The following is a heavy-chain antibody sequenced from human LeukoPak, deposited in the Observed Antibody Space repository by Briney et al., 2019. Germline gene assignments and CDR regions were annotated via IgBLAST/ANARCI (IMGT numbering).Heavy chain of an antibody. CDR1: GFTFSSYA. D-gene: IGHD5-24*01. J-gene: IGHJ4*02. Sequence: GGSLRLSCAASGFTFSSYAMHWVRQAPGKGPEWVAVISYDGSNKYYADSVKGRFTISRDNSKNTLYLQMNSLRAEDTAVYYCARGWWLQLSLGLDYWGQGTLVTVSS. V-gene: IGHV3-30-3*01. CDR2: ISYDGSNK. CDR3: ARGWWLQLSLGLDY.